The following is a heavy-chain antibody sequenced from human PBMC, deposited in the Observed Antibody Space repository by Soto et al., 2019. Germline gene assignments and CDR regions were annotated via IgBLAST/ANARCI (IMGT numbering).Heavy chain of an antibody. D-gene: IGHD3-10*01. CDR1: GYTFSSYG. V-gene: IGHV1-18*01. J-gene: IGHJ6*02. Sequence: QVQLVQSGVEVKKAGASVKVSCKASGYTFSSYGISWAREAPGQGLEWMGWISDYNGNTYYAQKFQGRLIMTTDTPKWISYMEWRGLRSDDTAVYFCAREGYYAGSGTYSPPRYYGMDVWGQGTTVTVSS. CDR2: ISDYNGNT. CDR3: AREGYYAGSGTYSPPRYYGMDV.